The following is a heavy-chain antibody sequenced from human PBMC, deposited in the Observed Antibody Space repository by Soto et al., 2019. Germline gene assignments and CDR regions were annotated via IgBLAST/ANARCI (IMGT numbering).Heavy chain of an antibody. J-gene: IGHJ4*02. CDR1: GFTFSNYA. CDR3: ARDPYSSTTVTRMDY. V-gene: IGHV3-48*02. D-gene: IGHD4-17*01. CDR2: ISHKSSAI. Sequence: EVQLVESGGGLVQPGGSLRLSCAASGFTFSNYAMNWVRQAPGKGLEWVSYISHKSSAIYHADSVKGRFTISRDNAKNSLYLQMNSLRDEDTAVYYCARDPYSSTTVTRMDYWGQGTLATVSS.